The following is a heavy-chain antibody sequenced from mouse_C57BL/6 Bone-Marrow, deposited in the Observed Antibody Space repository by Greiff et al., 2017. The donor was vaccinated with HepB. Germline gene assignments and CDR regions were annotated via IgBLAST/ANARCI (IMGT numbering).Heavy chain of an antibody. D-gene: IGHD1-1*01. CDR3: ARSRDYGSSCYAMDY. J-gene: IGHJ4*01. CDR1: GYAFSSSW. V-gene: IGHV1-82*01. Sequence: QVQLKESGPELVKPGASVKISCKASGYAFSSSWMNWVKQRPGKGLEWIGRIYPGDGDTNYNGKFKGKATLTADKSSSTAYMQLSSLTSEDSAVYFCARSRDYGSSCYAMDYWGQGTSVTVSS. CDR2: IYPGDGDT.